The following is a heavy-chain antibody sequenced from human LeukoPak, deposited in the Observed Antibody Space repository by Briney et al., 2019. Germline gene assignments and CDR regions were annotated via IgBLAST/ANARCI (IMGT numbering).Heavy chain of an antibody. Sequence: GGSLRLSCAASGFTFSSYAMSWVRQAPGTGLEWVSAISDSGGGTYYAASVRGRFTISRDNSKYTLHLQMNSLRAEDTAVYYCAKYYYDSSGSRHFDYWGQGTLVTVSS. CDR1: GFTFSSYA. D-gene: IGHD3-22*01. CDR3: AKYYYDSSGSRHFDY. V-gene: IGHV3-23*01. CDR2: ISDSGGGT. J-gene: IGHJ4*02.